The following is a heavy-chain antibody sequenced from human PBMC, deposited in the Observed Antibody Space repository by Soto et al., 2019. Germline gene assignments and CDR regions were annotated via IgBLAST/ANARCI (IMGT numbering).Heavy chain of an antibody. CDR1: GFSLSTSGVG. D-gene: IGHD6-13*01. V-gene: IGHV2-5*02. Sequence: QITLKESGPTLVKPTQTLTLTCTFSGFSLSTSGVGVGWIRQPPGKALEWLALIYWDDDKRYSPSLKSRLTITKDTSKNQVVLAMTNMDPVDTATYYCVQRTVMAGNSWLPGYWGQGTLVTVSS. CDR2: IYWDDDK. J-gene: IGHJ4*02. CDR3: VQRTVMAGNSWLPGY.